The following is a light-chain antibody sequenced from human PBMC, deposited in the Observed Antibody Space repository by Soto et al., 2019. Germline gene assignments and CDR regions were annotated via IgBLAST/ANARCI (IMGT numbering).Light chain of an antibody. V-gene: IGLV2-8*01. CDR3: SSYAGSNNFYG. CDR2: EVT. J-gene: IGLJ1*01. Sequence: QSALTQPPSASGSPGQSVTISCTGTSSDVGGYNYVSWYQQHPGKAPKLMIYEVTQRPSGVPDRFSGSKSGNTASLTVSGLQAEDEADYYCSSYAGSNNFYGFGTGTKVTVL. CDR1: SSDVGGYNY.